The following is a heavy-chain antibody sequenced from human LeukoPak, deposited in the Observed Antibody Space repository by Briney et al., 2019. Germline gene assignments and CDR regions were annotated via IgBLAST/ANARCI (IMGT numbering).Heavy chain of an antibody. CDR1: GGTLSSYA. J-gene: IGHJ4*02. Sequence: ASVEVSCKASGGTLSSYAISWVRQAPGQGLEWMGGIIPIFGTANYAQKFQGRVTITADESTSTAYMELSSLRSEDTAVYYCARVSIVGATLDYWGQGTLVTVSS. D-gene: IGHD1-26*01. CDR3: ARVSIVGATLDY. V-gene: IGHV1-69*13. CDR2: IIPIFGTA.